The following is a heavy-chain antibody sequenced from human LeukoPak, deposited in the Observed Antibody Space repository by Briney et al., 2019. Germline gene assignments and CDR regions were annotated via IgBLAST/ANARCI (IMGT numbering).Heavy chain of an antibody. CDR1: GFTFSSYS. J-gene: IGHJ4*02. D-gene: IGHD7-27*01. CDR3: AKEKLGNNYYFDY. V-gene: IGHV3-30*02. Sequence: PGGSLRLSCAASGFTFSSYSMNWVRQAPGKGLEWVAFIRYDGSNKYYADSVKGRFTISRDNSKNTLYLQMNSLRAEDTAVYYCAKEKLGNNYYFDYWGQGTLVTVSS. CDR2: IRYDGSNK.